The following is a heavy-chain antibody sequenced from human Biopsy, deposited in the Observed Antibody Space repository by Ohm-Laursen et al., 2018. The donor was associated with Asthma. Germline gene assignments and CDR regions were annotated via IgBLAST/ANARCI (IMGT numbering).Heavy chain of an antibody. J-gene: IGHJ3*02. CDR1: GYTFISYA. D-gene: IGHD3-9*01. CDR2: INAGNGNT. Sequence: ASVKVSCKAYGYTFISYAIHWVRQAPGQRLEWMGWINAGNGNTKYSQKFQGRVTITRDTSASTAYMELSSLRSEDTAVYYCARTYYDFLTEQVNDAFATWGQGTMVTVSS. CDR3: ARTYYDFLTEQVNDAFAT. V-gene: IGHV1-3*01.